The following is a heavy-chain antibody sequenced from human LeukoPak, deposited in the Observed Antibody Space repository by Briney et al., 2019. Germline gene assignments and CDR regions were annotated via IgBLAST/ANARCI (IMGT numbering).Heavy chain of an antibody. CDR3: ARSETFGDGMDV. CDR1: GYTFTGYY. J-gene: IGHJ6*02. Sequence: ASVKVSCKASGYTFTGYYMHWVRQAPGQGLEWLGWINPNSGGTNYAQKFQGRVTMTRDPSISTAYMELSRLRSDDTAVYYCARSETFGDGMDVWGQGTTVTVSS. CDR2: INPNSGGT. V-gene: IGHV1-2*02. D-gene: IGHD3-10*01.